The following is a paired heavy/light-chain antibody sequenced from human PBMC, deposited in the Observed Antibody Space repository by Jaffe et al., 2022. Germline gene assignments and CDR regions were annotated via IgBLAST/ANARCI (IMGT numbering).Heavy chain of an antibody. Sequence: QVQLQESGPGLVKPSQTLSLTCTVSGGSINSGSYYWSWIRQPAGKGLEWIGRIYTNGNTNYNPSLKSRVTISVDTSKNQFSLRLSSVTAADAAVYYCARDESNNWGNYDAFDIWGQGTMVTVSS. J-gene: IGHJ3*02. V-gene: IGHV4-61*02. CDR2: IYTNGNT. CDR3: ARDESNNWGNYDAFDI. CDR1: GGSINSGSYY. D-gene: IGHD3-16*01.
Light chain of an antibody. CDR2: RNN. V-gene: IGLV1-47*01. CDR3: AAWDGSLSGWV. CDR1: SSNIGGNF. Sequence: QSVVTQPPSASGTPGQRVTISCSGSSSNIGGNFVFWYQQVPGTAPKLLIYRNNQRPSGVPDRFSGSKSGTSASLAISGLRSEDEADYYCAAWDGSLSGWVFGGGTKLTVL. J-gene: IGLJ3*02.